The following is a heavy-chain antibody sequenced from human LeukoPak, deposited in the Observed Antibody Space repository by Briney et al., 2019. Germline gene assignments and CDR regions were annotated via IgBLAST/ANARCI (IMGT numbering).Heavy chain of an antibody. CDR3: ARRRYYDSTGFFD. D-gene: IGHD3-22*01. CDR1: GVSISSSSYY. V-gene: IGHV4-39*02. CDR2: IYYSGRT. Sequence: SETLSLTCTVSGVSISSSSYYWGWIRQPPGKGLEWIGDIYYSGRTYYNLSLRNRVSISLDTSKTRFSLTLTSVTAADTAVYYCARRRYYDSTGFFDWGRGSLVIVSS. J-gene: IGHJ1*01.